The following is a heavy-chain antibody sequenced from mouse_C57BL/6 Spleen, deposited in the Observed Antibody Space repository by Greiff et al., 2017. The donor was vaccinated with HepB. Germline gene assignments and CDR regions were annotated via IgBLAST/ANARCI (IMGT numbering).Heavy chain of an antibody. D-gene: IGHD1-1*01. V-gene: IGHV1-15*01. J-gene: IGHJ1*03. CDR3: TRRAYYYGSSYWYFDV. Sequence: VKLQESGAELVRPGASVTLSCKASGYTFTDYEMHWVKQTPVHGLEWIGAIDPETGGTAYNQKFKGKAILTADKSSSTAYMELRSLTSEDSAVYYCTRRAYYYGSSYWYFDVWGTGTTVTVSS. CDR2: IDPETGGT. CDR1: GYTFTDYE.